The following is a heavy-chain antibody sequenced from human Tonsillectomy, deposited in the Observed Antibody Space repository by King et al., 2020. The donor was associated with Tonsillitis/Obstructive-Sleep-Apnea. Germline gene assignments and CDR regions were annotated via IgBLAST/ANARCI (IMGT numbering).Heavy chain of an antibody. D-gene: IGHD6-25*01. CDR1: GFTFDDYA. Sequence: VQLVESGGGLVQPGRSLRLSCAASGFTFDDYAMHWVRQAPGKGLEWVSGISWNSGYVAYAESVKGRFTISRDNAKNSLYLQMNSLRAEDTALYFCAKVGPSFCSLSSGYLDVWGKGTTVTVSS. V-gene: IGHV3-9*01. J-gene: IGHJ6*03. CDR3: AKVGPSFCSLSSGYLDV. CDR2: ISWNSGYV.